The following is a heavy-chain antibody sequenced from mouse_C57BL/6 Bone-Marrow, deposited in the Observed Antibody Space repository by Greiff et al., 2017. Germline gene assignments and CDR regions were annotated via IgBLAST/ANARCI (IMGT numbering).Heavy chain of an antibody. CDR2: INPNNGGT. D-gene: IGHD2-4*01. CDR3: ARPSYDYAWYFDV. Sequence: VQLQQSGPELVKPGASVKIPCKASGYTFTDYNMDWVKQSHGKSLEWIGDINPNNGGTIYNQKFKGKATLTVDKSSSTAYMELRSLTSEDTAVYYCARPSYDYAWYFDVWGTGTTVTVSS. CDR1: GYTFTDYN. V-gene: IGHV1-18*01. J-gene: IGHJ1*03.